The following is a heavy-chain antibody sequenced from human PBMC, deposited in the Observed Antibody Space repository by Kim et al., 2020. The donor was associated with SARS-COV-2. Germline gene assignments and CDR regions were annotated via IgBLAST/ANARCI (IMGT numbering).Heavy chain of an antibody. CDR1: GYTFTSYY. J-gene: IGHJ5*02. CDR2: INPSGGST. CDR3: ARDQVAPNTFPHQNWFHP. Sequence: ASVKVSCKASGYTFTSYYMHWVRQAPGQGLEWMGIINPSGGSTSYAQKFQGRVTMTRDTSTSTVYMELSSLRSEDTAVYYCARDQVAPNTFPHQNWFHPWGQGTLVTVSS. D-gene: IGHD5-12*01. V-gene: IGHV1-46*01.